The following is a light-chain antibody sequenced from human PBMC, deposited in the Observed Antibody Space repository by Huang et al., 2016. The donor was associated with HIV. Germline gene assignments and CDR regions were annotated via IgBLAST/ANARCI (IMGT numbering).Light chain of an antibody. Sequence: EVVLTQSPPTLSLFPGETATLSCRASQTIGTYVAWYQQRPGQGPRLLIYEGSNRAAGVPARISGAGSGTTFTLSISGLESEDFGVYYCQQRRSWPLTFGGGTEVEV. CDR2: EGS. CDR3: QQRRSWPLT. J-gene: IGKJ4*01. V-gene: IGKV3-11*01. CDR1: QTIGTY.